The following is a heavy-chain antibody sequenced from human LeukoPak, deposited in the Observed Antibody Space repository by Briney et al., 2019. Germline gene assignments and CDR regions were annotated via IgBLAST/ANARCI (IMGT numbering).Heavy chain of an antibody. CDR2: IYTSGST. D-gene: IGHD4-17*01. J-gene: IGHJ4*02. CDR1: GGSISSGSYY. CDR3: ARDHLGEYFDY. V-gene: IGHV4-61*02. Sequence: PSQTLSLTCTVSGGSISSGSYYWSWIRQPAGKGLEWIGRIYTSGSTNYNPSLKSRVTISVDTSKNQFSLKLSSVTAADTAVYYCARDHLGEYFDYWGQGTLVTVSS.